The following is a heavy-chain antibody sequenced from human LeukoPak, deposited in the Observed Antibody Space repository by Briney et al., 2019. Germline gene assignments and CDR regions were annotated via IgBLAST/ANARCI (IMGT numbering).Heavy chain of an antibody. CDR1: GFTVSTNY. J-gene: IGHJ4*02. CDR2: IYTGGTT. V-gene: IGHV3-53*01. D-gene: IGHD3-10*01. Sequence: GGSLRLSYAASGFTVSTNYMSWVRQPAGKGLEWLSVIYTGGTTFYADSVKGRFTISRDNSKNTLYLQMNSLRADDTAVYYCTKLKGWYGEGYCDHWGQGTLVTVSS. CDR3: TKLKGWYGEGYCDH.